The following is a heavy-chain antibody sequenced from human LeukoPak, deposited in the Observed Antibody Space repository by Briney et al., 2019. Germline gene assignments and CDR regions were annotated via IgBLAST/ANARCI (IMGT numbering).Heavy chain of an antibody. CDR3: AREAVGSSGYYPFDY. V-gene: IGHV4-59*13. D-gene: IGHD3-22*01. CDR1: GDSIIIYY. J-gene: IGHJ4*02. Sequence: PSETLSLTCTVSGDSIIIYYWSWIRQPPGEGLEWIGYIFYIGSTNYNPSLKSRVTISLDTSKHQFPRDLSAVTAADTAVYYCAREAVGSSGYYPFDYWGQGILATVSS. CDR2: IFYIGST.